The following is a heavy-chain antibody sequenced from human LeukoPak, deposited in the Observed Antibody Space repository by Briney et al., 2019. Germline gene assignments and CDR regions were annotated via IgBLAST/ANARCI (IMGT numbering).Heavy chain of an antibody. V-gene: IGHV3-23*01. CDR1: GFTFSSYA. Sequence: PGGSLRLSCAASGFTFSSYAMSWVRQAPGKGLEWVSVISSSGEGENTYYADSVKGRFTISRDNSKNTLYLQMNSLRAEDTAVYYCASVLIRATYYFRYWGQGTLVTVSS. D-gene: IGHD2-21*01. J-gene: IGHJ4*02. CDR3: ASVLIRATYYFRY. CDR2: ISSSGEGENT.